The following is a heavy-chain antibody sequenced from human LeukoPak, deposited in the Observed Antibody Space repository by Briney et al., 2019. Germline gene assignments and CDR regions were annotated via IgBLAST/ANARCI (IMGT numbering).Heavy chain of an antibody. Sequence: GASVKVSCKASGYTFTGYYMHWVRQAPGQGLEWMGWINPNSGGTNYAQKFQGRVTMTRDTSISTAYMELSRLRSDDTAAYYCARVPFGSSGYGTIDYWGQGTLVTVSS. D-gene: IGHD3-22*01. J-gene: IGHJ4*02. CDR3: ARVPFGSSGYGTIDY. CDR2: INPNSGGT. V-gene: IGHV1-2*02. CDR1: GYTFTGYY.